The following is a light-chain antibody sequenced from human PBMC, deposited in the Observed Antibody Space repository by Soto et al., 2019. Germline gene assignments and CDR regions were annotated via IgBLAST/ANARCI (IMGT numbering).Light chain of an antibody. V-gene: IGKV3-15*01. CDR2: GAS. CDR3: QQYNTWPRT. Sequence: ELLMTQSPVTLSVSPGERVTLSCRASQSVGRDVAWYQQEPGQAPRLLIYGASARATGIPARFSGNGAGTEFALTITSLQSEDFGVYYCQQYNTWPRTFGQGTKVDIK. J-gene: IGKJ1*01. CDR1: QSVGRD.